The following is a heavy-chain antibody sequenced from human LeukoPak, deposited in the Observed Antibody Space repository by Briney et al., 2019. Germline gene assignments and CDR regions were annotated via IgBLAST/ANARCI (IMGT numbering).Heavy chain of an antibody. J-gene: IGHJ6*03. V-gene: IGHV3-48*01. CDR2: ISSSSSTI. CDR1: GFTFSSYS. CDR3: ARDGIFGGYYYYYYMDV. D-gene: IGHD3-3*01. Sequence: PGGSLRLSCAASGFTFSSYSMNWVRQAPGKGLEWVSYISSSSSTIYYADSGKGRFTISRDNAKNSLYLQMNSLRAEDTAVYYCARDGIFGGYYYYYYMDVWGKGTTVTVSS.